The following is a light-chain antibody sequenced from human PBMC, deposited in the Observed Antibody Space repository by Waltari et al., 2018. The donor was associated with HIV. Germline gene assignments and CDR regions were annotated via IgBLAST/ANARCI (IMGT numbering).Light chain of an antibody. Sequence: QPALTLPASVAGSPGHTITIPCTGTSSDVWGYTYVTWYQQHPGKAPKLMTYDVSNRPSGVSNRFSGSKSGNTASLTISGLQAEDEADYYCSSYTSSSTLVFGGGTKLTVL. CDR3: SSYTSSSTLV. CDR2: DVS. CDR1: SSDVWGYTY. J-gene: IGLJ3*02. V-gene: IGLV2-14*01.